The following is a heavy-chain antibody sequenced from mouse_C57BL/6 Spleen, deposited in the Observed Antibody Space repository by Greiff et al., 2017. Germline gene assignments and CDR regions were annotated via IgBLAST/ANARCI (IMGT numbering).Heavy chain of an antibody. CDR1: GYTFTSYG. D-gene: IGHD1-1*02. Sequence: VQLQQSGAELARPGASVQLSCKASGYTFTSYGISWVKQRTGQGLEWIGEISPRSGNTYYNEKFKGKAPLTADKSSSTAYMEFRSLTSDDSAVYFCARGGVGYFDVWGTGTTVTVSS. J-gene: IGHJ1*03. V-gene: IGHV1-81*01. CDR2: ISPRSGNT. CDR3: ARGGVGYFDV.